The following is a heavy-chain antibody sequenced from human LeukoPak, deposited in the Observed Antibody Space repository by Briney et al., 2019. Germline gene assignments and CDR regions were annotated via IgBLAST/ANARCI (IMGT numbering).Heavy chain of an antibody. CDR1: GFTFDDYA. CDR2: ISWNSGSI. Sequence: GGSLRLSCAASGFTFDDYAMHWVRQAPGKGLEWVSGISWNSGSIGYADSVKGRFTISRDNAKNSLYLQMNSLRAEDMALYYCAKAAAWNYFDYWGQGTLVTVSS. V-gene: IGHV3-9*03. J-gene: IGHJ4*02. CDR3: AKAAAWNYFDY. D-gene: IGHD6-13*01.